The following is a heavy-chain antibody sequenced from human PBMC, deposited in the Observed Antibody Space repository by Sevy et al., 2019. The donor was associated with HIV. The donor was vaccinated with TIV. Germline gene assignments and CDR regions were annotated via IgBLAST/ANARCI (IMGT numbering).Heavy chain of an antibody. J-gene: IGHJ5*02. CDR3: AGIRVVPAAIIGDWFDP. Sequence: SETLSLTCAVSGYSISSGYYWGWIRQPPGKGLEWIGSIYHSGSTYYNPSLKSRVTISVDTSKNQFSLKLSSVTAADTAVYYCAGIRVVPAAIIGDWFDPWGQGTLVTVSS. D-gene: IGHD2-2*02. CDR2: IYHSGST. CDR1: GYSISSGYY. V-gene: IGHV4-38-2*01.